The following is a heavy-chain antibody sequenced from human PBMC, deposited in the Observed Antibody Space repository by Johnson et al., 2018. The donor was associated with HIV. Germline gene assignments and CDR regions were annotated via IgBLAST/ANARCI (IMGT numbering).Heavy chain of an antibody. V-gene: IGHV3-33*01. Sequence: QVQLVESGGGVVQPGRSLRLSCAASGFTFSSYGMHWVRQAPGKGLEWVAVIWYDGSNKYYADSVKGRFTISRDNSKNTLYLQMDSLGAEDSAVYYCAVVQWLPDDVFNIWGQGTMVTVSS. J-gene: IGHJ3*02. D-gene: IGHD3-22*01. CDR1: GFTFSSYG. CDR3: AVVQWLPDDVFNI. CDR2: IWYDGSNK.